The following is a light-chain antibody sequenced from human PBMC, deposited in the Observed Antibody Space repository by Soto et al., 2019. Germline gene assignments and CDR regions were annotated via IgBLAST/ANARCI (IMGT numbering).Light chain of an antibody. CDR2: EVS. V-gene: IGLV2-14*01. Sequence: QSVLTQPASVSGSPGQSTTISCTGTSSDVGNYKYVSWYQQHPGKAPKLMIYEVSNRPSGVSNRFSGSKSGNTASLTISGLQAEDETDYFCFSYTSRGTYVVGPGTKVT. J-gene: IGLJ1*01. CDR3: FSYTSRGTYV. CDR1: SSDVGNYKY.